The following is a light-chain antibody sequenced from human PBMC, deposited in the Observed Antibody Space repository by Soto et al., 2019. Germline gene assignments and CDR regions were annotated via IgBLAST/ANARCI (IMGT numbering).Light chain of an antibody. Sequence: EIVLTQSPDTLSLSPGERATLSCRASQLFGSDYLAWYQQKPGQSPRLLIYGASRKATGIPDRFSGSGSGTDFTLTISSLEPEDFAIYYCQKFDGTGTFGQGTKVDIK. CDR1: QLFGSDY. J-gene: IGKJ1*01. V-gene: IGKV3-20*01. CDR2: GAS. CDR3: QKFDGTGT.